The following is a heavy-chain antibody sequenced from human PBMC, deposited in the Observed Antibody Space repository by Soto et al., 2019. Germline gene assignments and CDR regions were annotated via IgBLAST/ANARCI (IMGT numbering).Heavy chain of an antibody. CDR1: GYAFSSYG. CDR3: AKDAHEGGASDV. Sequence: QVQLVQSGAEVKKPGASVRVSCKASGYAFSSYGINWVRQAPGQGLEWVGWMSTYNESVVYAQKVQGRVTMTTDTSTNTAYMDLRPLRSDDTAVYYCAKDAHEGGASDVWGQGTMVTVSS. D-gene: IGHD1-26*01. CDR2: MSTYNESV. J-gene: IGHJ3*01. V-gene: IGHV1-18*01.